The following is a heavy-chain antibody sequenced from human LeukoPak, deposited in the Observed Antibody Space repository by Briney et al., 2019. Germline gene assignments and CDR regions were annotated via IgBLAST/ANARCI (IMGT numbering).Heavy chain of an antibody. CDR3: ARGNRLYSSSWSSLPFDI. V-gene: IGHV1-8*01. J-gene: IGHJ3*02. D-gene: IGHD6-13*01. Sequence: ASVKVSCKASGYTFTNYDINWVRQATGQGLEWMGWMNPRSGYTGYPQKFQGRVTMTGNTSISTVYMELNSLTSEDTAVYYCARGNRLYSSSWSSLPFDIWGQGSMVTVSS. CDR1: GYTFTNYD. CDR2: MNPRSGYT.